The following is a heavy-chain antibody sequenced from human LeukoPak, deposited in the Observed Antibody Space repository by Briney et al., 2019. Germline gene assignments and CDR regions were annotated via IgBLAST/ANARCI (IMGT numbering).Heavy chain of an antibody. V-gene: IGHV3-74*01. J-gene: IGHJ5*02. CDR2: IHSDGSSA. CDR3: ARVLVVPAASSSVGGQRVFDP. Sequence: GGSLRLSCAASGFTFSSYWMNWVRQAPGKGLVCVAHIHSDGSSASYVDSVKGRFTVSRDNAKNTLYLQMNSLRAEDTAVYYCARVLVVPAASSSVGGQRVFDPWGQGTLVTVSS. D-gene: IGHD2-2*01. CDR1: GFTFSSYW.